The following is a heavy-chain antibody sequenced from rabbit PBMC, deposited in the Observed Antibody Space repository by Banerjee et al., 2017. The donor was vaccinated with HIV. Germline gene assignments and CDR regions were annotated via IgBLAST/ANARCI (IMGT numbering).Heavy chain of an antibody. CDR1: GFSFSSSYY. D-gene: IGHD1-1*01. Sequence: QEQLEESGGDLVKPGASLTLTCTASGFSFSSSYYMCWVRQAPGKGPEWIACICNSDAKSYYASWAKGRFTISKTSSTTVTLQMTSLTAADTATYFCARRGYDFGYYFNLWGPGTLV. CDR3: ARRGYDFGYYFNL. J-gene: IGHJ4*01. CDR2: ICNSDAKS. V-gene: IGHV1S45*01.